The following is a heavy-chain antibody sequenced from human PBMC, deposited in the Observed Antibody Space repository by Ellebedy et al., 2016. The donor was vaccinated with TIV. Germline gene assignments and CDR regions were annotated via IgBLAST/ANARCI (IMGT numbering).Heavy chain of an antibody. CDR2: INSDGSST. V-gene: IGHV3-74*01. CDR3: ARNSIDYCDTDCYYYFDY. CDR1: GFTFSSYW. J-gene: IGHJ4*02. Sequence: PGGSLRLSCAASGFTFSSYWMHWVRQAPGKGLVWVSRINSDGSSTSYADSVKGRFTVSRDNANSSLYLQMNSLGSEDTAVYYCARNSIDYCDTDCYYYFDYWGQGTPVTVSS. D-gene: IGHD4-17*01.